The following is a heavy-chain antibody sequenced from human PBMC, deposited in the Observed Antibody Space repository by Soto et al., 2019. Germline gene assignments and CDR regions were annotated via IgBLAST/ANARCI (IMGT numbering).Heavy chain of an antibody. CDR2: IYPGDFDT. D-gene: IGHD6-13*01. CDR3: AKLPYGAASGNKYYFDY. CDR1: GYSFTSYW. Sequence: PGESLKISCKGSGYSFTSYWIAWVRQMPGKGLEWMGIIYPGDFDTRYSPSFQGQVTISVDKSITTAYLQWSSLKASDTAMYYCAKLPYGAASGNKYYFDYWGQGTLVTVSS. V-gene: IGHV5-51*01. J-gene: IGHJ4*02.